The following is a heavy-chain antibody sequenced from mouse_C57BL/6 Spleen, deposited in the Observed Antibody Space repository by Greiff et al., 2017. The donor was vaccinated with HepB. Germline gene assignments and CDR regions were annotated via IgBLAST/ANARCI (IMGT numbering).Heavy chain of an antibody. V-gene: IGHV1-82*01. CDR3: ARSPSDAKGFAY. J-gene: IGHJ3*01. D-gene: IGHD6-1*01. Sequence: QVQLQQSGPELVKPGASVKISCKASGYAFSSSWMNWVKQRPGKGLEWIGRIYPGDGDTNYNGKFKGKATLTADKSSSTAYMQLSSLTSEDSAVYFCARSPSDAKGFAYWGQGTLVTVSA. CDR2: IYPGDGDT. CDR1: GYAFSSSW.